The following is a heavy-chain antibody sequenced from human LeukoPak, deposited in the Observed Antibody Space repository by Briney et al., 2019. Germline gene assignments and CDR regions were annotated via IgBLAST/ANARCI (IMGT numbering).Heavy chain of an antibody. Sequence: SETLSLTCTVSGGSISSYYWSWIRQSPGKGLEWIGYMYYSGSTNYNPSLKSRVTISVDTSKNQFSLKLSSVTAADTAVYYCARISSSNWYNERGAFDVWGQGTMVTVSS. V-gene: IGHV4-59*01. J-gene: IGHJ3*01. D-gene: IGHD6-13*01. CDR3: ARISSSNWYNERGAFDV. CDR2: MYYSGST. CDR1: GGSISSYY.